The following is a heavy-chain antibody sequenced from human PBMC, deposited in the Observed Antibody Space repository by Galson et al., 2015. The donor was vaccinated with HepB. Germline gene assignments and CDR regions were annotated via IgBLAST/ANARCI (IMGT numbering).Heavy chain of an antibody. CDR1: GYTLTELS. D-gene: IGHD4-23*01. J-gene: IGHJ6*02. CDR2: FDPEDGET. V-gene: IGHV1-24*01. Sequence: SVKVSCKVSGYTLTELSMHWVRQAPGKGLEWMGGFDPEDGETIYAQKFQGRVTMTEDTSTDTAYMELSSLRSEDTAVYYCATDGKDYYYYGMDVWGQGTTVTVSS. CDR3: ATDGKDYYYYGMDV.